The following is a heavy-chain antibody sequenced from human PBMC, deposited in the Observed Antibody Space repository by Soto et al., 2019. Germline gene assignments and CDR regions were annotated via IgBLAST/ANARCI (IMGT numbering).Heavy chain of an antibody. V-gene: IGHV3-23*01. Sequence: GGSLRLSCAASGFTFSSYAMSWVRQAPGKGLEWVSAISGSGGSTYYADSVKGRFTISRDNSKNTLYLQMNSLRAEDTAVYYCAKVPSRLWFGESNFDYWGQGTLVTVSS. D-gene: IGHD3-10*01. CDR2: ISGSGGST. CDR1: GFTFSSYA. CDR3: AKVPSRLWFGESNFDY. J-gene: IGHJ4*02.